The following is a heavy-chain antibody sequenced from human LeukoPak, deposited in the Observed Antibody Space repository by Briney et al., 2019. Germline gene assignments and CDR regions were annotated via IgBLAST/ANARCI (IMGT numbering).Heavy chain of an antibody. V-gene: IGHV3-7*01. CDR1: GFTFSSYW. CDR3: ARDALYYDSSGYYYVLYAFDI. J-gene: IGHJ3*02. CDR2: IKQDGSEK. Sequence: GGSLRLSCAASGFTFSSYWMSWVRQAPGKGLEWVANIKQDGSEKYYVDSVKGRFTISRDNAKNSLYLQMNSLRAEDTAVFYCARDALYYDSSGYYYVLYAFDIWGQGTMVTVSS. D-gene: IGHD3-22*01.